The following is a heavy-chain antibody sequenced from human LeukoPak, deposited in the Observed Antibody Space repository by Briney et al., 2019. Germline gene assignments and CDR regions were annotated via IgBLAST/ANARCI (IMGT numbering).Heavy chain of an antibody. D-gene: IGHD1-26*01. J-gene: IGHJ4*01. CDR2: ISSSSSYI. CDR3: MRYGRSYYGDY. V-gene: IGHV3-21*01. CDR1: GFTFSSYS. Sequence: GGSLRLSCAASGFTFSSYSMNWLRQAPGKGLEWVSSISSSSSYIYYAASLKGRFTISRDNAKNSLYLQMNSLRAEDTAVYYCMRYGRSYYGDYWGQGTLVTVSS.